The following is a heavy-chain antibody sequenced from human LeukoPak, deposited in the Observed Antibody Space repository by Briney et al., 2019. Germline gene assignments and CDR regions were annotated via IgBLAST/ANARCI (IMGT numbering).Heavy chain of an antibody. D-gene: IGHD5-24*01. CDR2: IYYSGST. CDR3: ARWRHGYNSVDAFDI. Sequence: SETLSLTCTVSGGSISTNNHYWGWIRQPPGKGLEWIGNIYYSGSTDYNPSLKSRVTISVDTSENHFSLKVISVTAADTAVYYCARWRHGYNSVDAFDIWGQGVMVTVSS. V-gene: IGHV4-39*01. CDR1: GGSISTNNHY. J-gene: IGHJ3*02.